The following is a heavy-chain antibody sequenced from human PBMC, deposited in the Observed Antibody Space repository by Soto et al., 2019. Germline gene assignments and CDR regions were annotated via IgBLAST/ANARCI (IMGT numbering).Heavy chain of an antibody. CDR2: IKQDGSEK. V-gene: IGHV3-7*01. CDR1: GFTFSSYW. D-gene: IGHD5-18*01. CDR3: ASLYSYGYWADY. J-gene: IGHJ4*02. Sequence: EVQLVESGGGLVQPGGSLRLSCAASGFTFSSYWMSWVRQAPGKGLEWVANIKQDGSEKFYVDSVKGRFTISRDNAKNSLYLQMNSLRAEDTAVYYCASLYSYGYWADYWGQGTLVTVSS.